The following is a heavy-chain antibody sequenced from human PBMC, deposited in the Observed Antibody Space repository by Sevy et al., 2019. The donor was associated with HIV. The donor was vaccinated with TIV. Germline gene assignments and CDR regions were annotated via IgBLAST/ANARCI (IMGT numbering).Heavy chain of an antibody. J-gene: IGHJ4*02. Sequence: GGSLRLSCATSGFNFNNTWMSWVHQAPGKGLEWVGRVKSEVDGGTRDYAAPVRGRFTMSRDDSRSTLYLQMDTLTSDDTAVYYCTTGGGSITVAGTPFDYWGQRTQVTVSS. V-gene: IGHV3-15*01. CDR3: TTGGGSITVAGTPFDY. D-gene: IGHD6-19*01. CDR2: VKSEVDGGTR. CDR1: GFNFNNTW.